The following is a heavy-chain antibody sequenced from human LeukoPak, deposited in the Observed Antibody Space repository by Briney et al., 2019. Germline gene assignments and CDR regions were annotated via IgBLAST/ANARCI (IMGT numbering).Heavy chain of an antibody. CDR3: ARRVGATNPYFDY. CDR2: IYHSGST. Sequence: SETLSLXCTVSGYSISSGYYWGWIQQPPGKGLEWIGSIYHSGSTYYNPSLKSRVTISVDTSKNQFSLKLSSVTAADTAVYYCARRVGATNPYFDYWGQGTLVTVSS. CDR1: GYSISSGYY. V-gene: IGHV4-38-2*02. J-gene: IGHJ4*02. D-gene: IGHD1-26*01.